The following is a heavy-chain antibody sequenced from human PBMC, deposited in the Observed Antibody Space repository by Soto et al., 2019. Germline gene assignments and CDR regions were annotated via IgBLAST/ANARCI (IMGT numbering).Heavy chain of an antibody. CDR2: MNPNSGNT. D-gene: IGHD4-17*01. V-gene: IGHV1-8*01. Sequence: ASVKVSCKASGYTFTRYDINWVRQATGQGLEWMGWMNPNSGNTGYAQKFQGRVTMTRNTSISTAYMELSSLRSEDTAVYYCARARGYGDYYDYYYYYYMDVWGKGTTVTVSS. CDR1: GYTFTRYD. J-gene: IGHJ6*03. CDR3: ARARGYGDYYDYYYYYYMDV.